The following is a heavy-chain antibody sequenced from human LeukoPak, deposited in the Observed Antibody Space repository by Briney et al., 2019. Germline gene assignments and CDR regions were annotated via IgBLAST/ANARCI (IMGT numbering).Heavy chain of an antibody. D-gene: IGHD2-2*01. V-gene: IGHV1-8*01. Sequence: ASVKVSCKASGYTFTSYDINWVRQATGQGLEWMGWMNPNSGNTGYAQKFQGRVTMTRNTSISTAYMELSSLRSEDTAVYYCARANGLYCSSTSCYYYYGMDVWGQGTTVTVSS. CDR3: ARANGLYCSSTSCYYYYGMDV. CDR1: GYTFTSYD. CDR2: MNPNSGNT. J-gene: IGHJ6*02.